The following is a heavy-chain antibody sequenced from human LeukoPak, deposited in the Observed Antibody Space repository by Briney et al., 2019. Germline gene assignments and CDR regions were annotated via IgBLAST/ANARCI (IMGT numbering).Heavy chain of an antibody. D-gene: IGHD3-22*01. CDR3: ATPQNYDSSGTPMDY. V-gene: IGHV3-74*01. J-gene: IGHJ4*02. Sequence: PGGSLRLSCAASGFTFSSYWMHWVRQAPGKGLVWVSRINSDGSSTSYADSVRGRFTISRDNAKNTLYLQRNSLRAEDTAVYYCATPQNYDSSGTPMDYWGQGTLVTVSS. CDR2: INSDGSST. CDR1: GFTFSSYW.